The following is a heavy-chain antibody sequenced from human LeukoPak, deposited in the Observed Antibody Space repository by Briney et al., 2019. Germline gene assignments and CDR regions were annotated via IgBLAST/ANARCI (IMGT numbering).Heavy chain of an antibody. CDR3: ANADRYCSGGSCPVPDAFDF. Sequence: SETLSLTCTVSGGSISSGSYYWSWIRQPAGKGLEWIGYIYRGGSTYYNPSLKSRVTISLDRSKNQFSLKLSSVTAADTAVYYCANADRYCSGGSCPVPDAFDFWGQGTMVTVSS. J-gene: IGHJ3*01. D-gene: IGHD2-15*01. V-gene: IGHV4-30-2*01. CDR2: IYRGGST. CDR1: GGSISSGSYY.